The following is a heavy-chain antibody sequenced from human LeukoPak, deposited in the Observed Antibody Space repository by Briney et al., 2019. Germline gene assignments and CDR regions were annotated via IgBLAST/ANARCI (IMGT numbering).Heavy chain of an antibody. CDR3: ARVEEWFGEKGEYYLDY. D-gene: IGHD3-10*01. V-gene: IGHV3-48*01. CDR2: ISSSSSTI. J-gene: IGHJ4*02. CDR1: GFTFSSYS. Sequence: GGSLRLSCAASGFTFSSYSMNWVRQAPGKGLEWVSYISSSSSTIYYADSVKGRFTISRDNAKNSLYLQMNSLRAEDTAVYYCARVEEWFGEKGEYYLDYWGQGTLVTVSS.